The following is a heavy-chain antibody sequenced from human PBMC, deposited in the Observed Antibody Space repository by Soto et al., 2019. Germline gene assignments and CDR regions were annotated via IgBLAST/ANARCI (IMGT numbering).Heavy chain of an antibody. Sequence: GASVKVSCKASGYTFTSYGISWVRQAPGQGLEWMGWISGHNGNTNYAQKLRGRVTTTIDTSTSTAYMDLRSLRSDDTAVYYCARGTTVTTTPSYYYMDVWGKGTTVTVSS. CDR3: ARGTTVTTTPSYYYMDV. CDR1: GYTFTSYG. V-gene: IGHV1-18*01. CDR2: ISGHNGNT. D-gene: IGHD4-4*01. J-gene: IGHJ6*03.